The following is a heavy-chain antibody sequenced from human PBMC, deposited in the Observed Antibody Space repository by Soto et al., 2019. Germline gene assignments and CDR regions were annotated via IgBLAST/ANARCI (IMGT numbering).Heavy chain of an antibody. CDR2: IHYSGST. D-gene: IGHD3-10*01. CDR3: ATGRFSAMIRGVIMFDP. V-gene: IGHV4-59*01. CDR1: GGSISSYY. J-gene: IGHJ5*02. Sequence: QVLLQESGPGLVKPSETLSLTCTVSGGSISSYYWNWIRQPPGKGLEWIGYIHYSGSTNYNPSLKSGVTISVDTSNNQFSLKLSSVTAADTAVYYCATGRFSAMIRGVIMFDPWGQGTLVTVSS.